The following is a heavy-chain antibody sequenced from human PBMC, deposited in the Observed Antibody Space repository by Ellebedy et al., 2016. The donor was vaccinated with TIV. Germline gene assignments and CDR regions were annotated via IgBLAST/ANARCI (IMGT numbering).Heavy chain of an antibody. CDR2: IIPIFALP. V-gene: IGHV1-69*02. J-gene: IGHJ5*02. CDR3: ARQSGYTNVMTSYES. CDR1: GGTFTSDI. Sequence: AASAKVSCKASGGTFTSDIINWVWQAPGHGLERMGRIIPIFALPNYAQKFKARATMTADKSTTTAYMELSRLTSEDTAVDYCARQSGYTNVMTSYESWGQGTLVTVSS. D-gene: IGHD5-18*01.